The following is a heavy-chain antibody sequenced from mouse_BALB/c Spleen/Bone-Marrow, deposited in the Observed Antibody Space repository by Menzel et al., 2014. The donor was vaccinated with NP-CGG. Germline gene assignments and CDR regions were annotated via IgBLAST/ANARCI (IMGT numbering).Heavy chain of an antibody. Sequence: EVMLVESGGGLVQPGGSLKLSCAASGFDFSTFWMSWVRQAPGKGLEWIGEINPDRRTINYSPSLRGKFVISRDNAKNTLYLLMSKVRSEDTALYYCARLHYYGYGAYWGQGTLVTVTA. CDR3: ARLHYYGYGAY. D-gene: IGHD1-2*01. CDR2: INPDRRTI. CDR1: GFDFSTFW. V-gene: IGHV4-1*02. J-gene: IGHJ3*01.